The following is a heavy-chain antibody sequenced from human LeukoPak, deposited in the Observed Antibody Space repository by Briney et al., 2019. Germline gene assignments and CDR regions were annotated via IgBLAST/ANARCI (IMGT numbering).Heavy chain of an antibody. CDR1: GFTFSSHS. J-gene: IGHJ4*02. V-gene: IGHV3-21*01. D-gene: IGHD6-19*01. CDR3: ASDSSGWYYFDY. Sequence: GGSLRLSCAASGFTFSSHSMNWVRQAPGKGLEWVLSISSSSSYIYYADSVKGRFTISRDNAKNSLYLQMNSLRAEDTAVYYCASDSSGWYYFDYWGQGTLVTVSS. CDR2: ISSSSSYI.